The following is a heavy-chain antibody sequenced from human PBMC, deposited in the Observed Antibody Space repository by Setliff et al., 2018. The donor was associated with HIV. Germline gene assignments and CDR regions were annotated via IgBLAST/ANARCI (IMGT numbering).Heavy chain of an antibody. CDR2: ISAYNGNT. J-gene: IGHJ4*02. Sequence: ASVKVSCKASGYTFTSYGISWVRQAPGQGLEWMGWISAYNGNTNYAQKLQGRVTMTTDTSTSTAYVELRSLRSDDTAVYYCARDPPGWRYDSSGYTDYWGQGTLVTVSS. V-gene: IGHV1-18*01. CDR3: ARDPPGWRYDSSGYTDY. D-gene: IGHD3-22*01. CDR1: GYTFTSYG.